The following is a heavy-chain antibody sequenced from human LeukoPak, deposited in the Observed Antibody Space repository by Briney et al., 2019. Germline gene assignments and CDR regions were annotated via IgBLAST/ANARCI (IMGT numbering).Heavy chain of an antibody. V-gene: IGHV3-30*18. CDR3: AKAGGSGWVSDY. J-gene: IGHJ4*02. CDR2: ISYDGGNK. Sequence: PGGSLRLSCAASGFTFSNYDMYWVRQAPGKGLEWVAVISYDGGNKDYGDSVKGRFTISRDNSKNTLYLQMNSLRAEDTAVYYCAKAGGSGWVSDYWGQGTLVTVSS. CDR1: GFTFSNYD. D-gene: IGHD6-19*01.